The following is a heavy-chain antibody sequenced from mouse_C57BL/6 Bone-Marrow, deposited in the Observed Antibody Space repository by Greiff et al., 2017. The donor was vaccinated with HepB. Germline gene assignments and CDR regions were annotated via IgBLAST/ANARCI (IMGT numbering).Heavy chain of an antibody. D-gene: IGHD1-1*01. Sequence: DVMLVESGGGLVKPGGSLKLSCAASGFTFSDYGMHWVRQAPEKGLEWVAYISSGSSTIYYADTLKGRFTISRDNAKNTLFLQMTSLRSEDTAMYYCARGYYGSSPYWYFDVWGTGTTVTVSS. CDR1: GFTFSDYG. V-gene: IGHV5-17*01. CDR2: ISSGSSTI. CDR3: ARGYYGSSPYWYFDV. J-gene: IGHJ1*03.